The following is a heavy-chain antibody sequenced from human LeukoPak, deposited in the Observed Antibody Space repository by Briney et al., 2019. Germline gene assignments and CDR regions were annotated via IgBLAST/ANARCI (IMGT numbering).Heavy chain of an antibody. Sequence: GGSLRLSCTASGFTFGDYAMSWVRQAPGKGLEWVGFIRSKAYGGTTEYAASVKGRFTISRDDSKSIAYLQMNSLKTEDTAVYYCTRSRSHLNFDIVVVPAATDYWGQGTLVTVSS. J-gene: IGHJ4*02. CDR1: GFTFGDYA. V-gene: IGHV3-49*04. CDR2: IRSKAYGGTT. CDR3: TRSRSHLNFDIVVVPAATDY. D-gene: IGHD2-2*01.